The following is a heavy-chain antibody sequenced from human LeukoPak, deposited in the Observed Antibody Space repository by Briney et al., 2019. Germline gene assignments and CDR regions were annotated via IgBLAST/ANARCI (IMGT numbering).Heavy chain of an antibody. CDR1: GYTFTSYD. J-gene: IGHJ3*02. V-gene: IGHV1-8*03. Sequence: GASVKVSCKASGYTFTSYDINWVRQATGQGLEWMGWMNPNSGNTGYAQKFQGRVTITRNTSISTAYMELSSLRSDDTAVYYCARQGGLWALVVEVGDDAFDIWGQGTMVTVSS. CDR2: MNPNSGNT. D-gene: IGHD2-2*01. CDR3: ARQGGLWALVVEVGDDAFDI.